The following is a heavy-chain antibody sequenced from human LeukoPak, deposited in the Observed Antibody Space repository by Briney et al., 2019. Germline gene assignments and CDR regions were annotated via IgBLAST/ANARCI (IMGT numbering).Heavy chain of an antibody. J-gene: IGHJ4*02. CDR1: GYTFTSYA. D-gene: IGHD2-8*01. CDR3: ARDQCTNGLCYMGTFDY. V-gene: IGHV1-3*01. CDR2: INAGNGST. Sequence: ASVKVSCKASGYTFTSYAMHWVRQAPGQRLEWMGWINAGNGSTKYSQKFQGRVTITRDTSASTAYMELSSLRSEDTAVYYCARDQCTNGLCYMGTFDYWGQGTLVTVSS.